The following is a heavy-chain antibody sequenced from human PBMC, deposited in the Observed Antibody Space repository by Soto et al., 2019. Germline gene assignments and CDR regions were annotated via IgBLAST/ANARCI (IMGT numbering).Heavy chain of an antibody. D-gene: IGHD3-16*01. CDR1: VGSFHNFY. Sequence: SETLSLTCNLSVGSFHNFYWLWIRQPPGKGLELVGHVHYSGSTNYSPSLNSRATISLDTSKSQLSLKLRSVTAADTAMYFCARGVDYYATSGYFSFDSWGQGITVTVSS. CDR3: ARGVDYYATSGYFSFDS. J-gene: IGHJ4*02. CDR2: VHYSGST. V-gene: IGHV4-59*01.